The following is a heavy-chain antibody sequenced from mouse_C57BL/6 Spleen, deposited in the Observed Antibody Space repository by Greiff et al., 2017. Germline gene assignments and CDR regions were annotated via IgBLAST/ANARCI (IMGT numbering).Heavy chain of an antibody. CDR1: GYTFTSYW. Sequence: QVQLKQPGAELVKPGASVKLSCKASGYTFTSYWMHWVKQRPGQGLEWIGMIHPNSGSTNYNEKFKSKATLTVDKSSSTAYMQLSSLTSEDSAVYYCAGYSKAWFAYWGQGTLVTVSA. CDR2: IHPNSGST. D-gene: IGHD2-5*01. J-gene: IGHJ3*01. V-gene: IGHV1-64*01. CDR3: AGYSKAWFAY.